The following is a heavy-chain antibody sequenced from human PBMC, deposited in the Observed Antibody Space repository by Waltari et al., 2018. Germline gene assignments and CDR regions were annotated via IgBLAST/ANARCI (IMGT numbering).Heavy chain of an antibody. CDR2: VDPEDGET. CDR1: GYTFTDYH. V-gene: IGHV1-69-2*01. Sequence: EVQLVQSGAEVKKPGATVNISCKVSGYTFTDYHMHWVQQAPGKGLEWMGLVDPEDGETIYAEKFQGRVTITADTSTDTAYMELSSLRSEDTAVYYCAITGGIFGVVHHLDYWGQGTLVTVSS. J-gene: IGHJ4*02. CDR3: AITGGIFGVVHHLDY. D-gene: IGHD3-3*01.